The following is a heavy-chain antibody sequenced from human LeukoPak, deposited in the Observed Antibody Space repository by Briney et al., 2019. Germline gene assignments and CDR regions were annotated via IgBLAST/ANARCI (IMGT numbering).Heavy chain of an antibody. CDR1: GFTVSSNY. CDR3: ARVRDDGVWYYFDY. D-gene: IGHD3-10*01. J-gene: IGHJ4*02. V-gene: IGHV3-53*01. CDR2: IYSGGST. Sequence: PGGSLRLSCAASGFTVSSNYMSWVRQAPGKGLEWVSVIYSGGSTYYADSVKGRFTISRDNSKNTLYLQMNSQRAEDTAVYYCARVRDDGVWYYFDYWGQGTLVTVSS.